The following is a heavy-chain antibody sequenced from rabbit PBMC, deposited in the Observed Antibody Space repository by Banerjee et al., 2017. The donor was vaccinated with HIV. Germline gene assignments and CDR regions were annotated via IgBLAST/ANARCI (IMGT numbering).Heavy chain of an antibody. J-gene: IGHJ4*01. CDR2: IYAGSSGST. D-gene: IGHD6-1*01. CDR1: GFSFSGGYD. CDR3: ARSDAYAGYGFNL. Sequence: QSLEESGGDLVKPGASLTLTCTASGFSFSGGYDMCWVRQAPGKGLEWIACIYAGSSGSTYYASWAKGRFTISKTSSTTVTLQMTSLTAADTATYFCARSDAYAGYGFNLWGQGTLVTVS. V-gene: IGHV1S40*01.